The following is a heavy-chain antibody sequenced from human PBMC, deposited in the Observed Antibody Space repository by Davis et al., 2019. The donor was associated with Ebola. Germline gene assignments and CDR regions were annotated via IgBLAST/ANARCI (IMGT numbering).Heavy chain of an antibody. CDR2: IYSGDSDT. V-gene: IGHV5-51*01. CDR1: GYSFTSYW. J-gene: IGHJ4*02. D-gene: IGHD3-22*01. CDR3: ARLMCYYCPLDY. Sequence: GESLKISCKGSGYSFTSYWIGWVRQMPGKGLEWMGIIYSGDSDTRYSPSFQGQVTISAEKSISTAYLQWSSLKASDTTMYYCARLMCYYCPLDYWGQGTLVTVSS.